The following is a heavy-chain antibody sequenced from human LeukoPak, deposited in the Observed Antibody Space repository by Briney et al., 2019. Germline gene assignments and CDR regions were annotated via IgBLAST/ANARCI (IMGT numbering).Heavy chain of an antibody. V-gene: IGHV4-59*08. CDR2: IYYSGST. J-gene: IGHJ4*02. CDR3: ARLSSSWDHIDQ. CDR1: GGSISSYY. D-gene: IGHD6-13*01. Sequence: PSETLPLTCTVSGGSISSYYWSWIRQPPGKGLEWIGYIYYSGSTNYNPSLKSRVTISVDTPENQFSLKLSSVTAADTAVYYCARLSSSWDHIDQWGQGTLVAVSS.